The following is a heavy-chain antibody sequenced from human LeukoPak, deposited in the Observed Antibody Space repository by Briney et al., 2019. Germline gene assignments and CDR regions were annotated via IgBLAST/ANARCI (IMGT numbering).Heavy chain of an antibody. V-gene: IGHV3-74*01. Sequence: GGSLRLSCVTSGITFSNYYMHWVRQVPGEGLVWVSHIIQDGSVTSYADSVKGRFTISRDNAKNTVYLQLSNLRAEDTAVYYCATDDYRGLGYWGQGTLVTVSS. CDR2: IIQDGSVT. CDR1: GITFSNYY. D-gene: IGHD3-16*01. CDR3: ATDDYRGLGY. J-gene: IGHJ4*02.